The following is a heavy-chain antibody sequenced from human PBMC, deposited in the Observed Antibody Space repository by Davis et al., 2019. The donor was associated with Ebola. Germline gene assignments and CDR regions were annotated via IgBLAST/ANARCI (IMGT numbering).Heavy chain of an antibody. J-gene: IGHJ4*02. D-gene: IGHD3-10*01. CDR3: ARLATAMVPFDY. CDR1: KFTLSSYW. CDR2: IENDGSKK. V-gene: IGHV3-7*01. Sequence: GESLKISCAASKFTLSSYWMSWVRQAPGKGLEWVATIENDGSKKYYMDSVKGRFTISRDNAKNSLSLQMNSLRAEDTAVYYCARLATAMVPFDYWGRGTLVTVSS.